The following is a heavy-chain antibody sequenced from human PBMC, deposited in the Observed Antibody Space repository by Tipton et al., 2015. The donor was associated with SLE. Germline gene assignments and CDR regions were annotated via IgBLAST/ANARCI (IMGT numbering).Heavy chain of an antibody. V-gene: IGHV4-59*01. CDR2: IHYRGST. J-gene: IGHJ2*01. CDR3: ARDRYCGAGSCFDWYFDL. D-gene: IGHD2-15*01. Sequence: TLSLTCTVSGGSMSGYYWSWVRQPPGQGLEWIGYIHYRGSTNHNPSLKSRVTISLDTSENQFSLKLSSVTAADTAVYYCARDRYCGAGSCFDWYFDLWGRGTLVTVSS. CDR1: GGSMSGYY.